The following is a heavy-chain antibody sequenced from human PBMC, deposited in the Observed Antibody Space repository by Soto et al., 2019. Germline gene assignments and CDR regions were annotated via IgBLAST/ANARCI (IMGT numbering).Heavy chain of an antibody. V-gene: IGHV3-23*01. CDR1: GFTFSSYA. J-gene: IGHJ4*02. CDR2: ISGSGGST. Sequence: EVQLLESGGGLVQPGGSLRLSCAASGFTFSSYAMSWVRQAPGKGLEWVSAISGSGGSTYYADSVKGRFTISRDNSKNTLYLKMNSLRAEDTAVYYCAKDRGTTIAAAGTWYFDYWGQGTLVTVSS. CDR3: AKDRGTTIAAAGTWYFDY. D-gene: IGHD6-13*01.